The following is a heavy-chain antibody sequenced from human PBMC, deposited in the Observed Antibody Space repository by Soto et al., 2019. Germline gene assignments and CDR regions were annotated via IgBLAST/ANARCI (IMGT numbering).Heavy chain of an antibody. CDR1: GFTFSSYG. CDR2: ISYDGSNK. V-gene: IGHV3-30*18. CDR3: AKDHDPRAPSWFDP. J-gene: IGHJ5*02. Sequence: GGSLRLSCAASGFTFSSYGMHWVRQAPGKGLEWVAVISYDGSNKYYADSVKGRFTISRDNSKNTLYLQMNRLRAEDTAVYYCAKDHDPRAPSWFDPWGQGTLVTVSS.